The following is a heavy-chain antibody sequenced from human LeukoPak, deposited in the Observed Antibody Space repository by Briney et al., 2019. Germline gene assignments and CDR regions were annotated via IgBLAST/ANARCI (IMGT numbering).Heavy chain of an antibody. D-gene: IGHD3-3*01. CDR1: GGSFSGYY. J-gene: IGHJ4*02. CDR2: LYSGRTT. CDR3: VRHDGRGGNTMGALDS. V-gene: IGHV4-34*01. Sequence: SETLSLTCAVYGGSFSGYYWSWIRQSPGKGLEWIGSLYSGRTTYYNPTLNSRVTISLVTSKNQFSLQLNSVTAADTAIYYCVRHDGRGGNTMGALDSWGQGSLVTVSS.